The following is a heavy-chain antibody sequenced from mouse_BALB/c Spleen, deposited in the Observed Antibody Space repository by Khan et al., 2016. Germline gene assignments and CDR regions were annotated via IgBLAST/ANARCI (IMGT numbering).Heavy chain of an antibody. V-gene: IGHV1S136*01. CDR2: INPHTDGI. J-gene: IGHJ4*01. CDR3: ARDYRYDWDVMDY. D-gene: IGHD2-14*01. CDR1: GYPFTNYI. Sequence: VQLQQSGPELVKPGASVKMSCKTSGYPFTNYILHWVKQKPGQGLEWIGYINPHTDGIKYNEKFKGKATLTSDKSSSTAYMDLSSLTSEDSAVYYCARDYRYDWDVMDYWGQGTSVTVSS.